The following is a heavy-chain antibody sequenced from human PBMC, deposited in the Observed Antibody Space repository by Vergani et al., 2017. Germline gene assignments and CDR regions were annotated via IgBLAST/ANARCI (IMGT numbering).Heavy chain of an antibody. J-gene: IGHJ3*02. CDR3: ARDRGYSTGWYSAFDI. CDR2: IYKSGSS. V-gene: IGHV4-59*01. Sequence: QVQLQESGPGLVKSWETLSLTCTVSGGSISDYYWNWLRQPPGEGLEWIGYIYKSGSSTYNPSLKGRVTISADTSKNQFSLKLTSVTAADTALYYCARDRGYSTGWYSAFDIWEQGTMVTVSS. CDR1: GGSISDYY. D-gene: IGHD6-19*01.